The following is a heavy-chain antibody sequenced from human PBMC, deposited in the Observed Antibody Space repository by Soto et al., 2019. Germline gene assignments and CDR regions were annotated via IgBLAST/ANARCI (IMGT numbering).Heavy chain of an antibody. Sequence: LVKVSCKASGGTFSSYTISWVRQAPGQGLEWMGRIIPILGIANYAQKFQGRVTITADKSTSTAYMELSSLRSEDTAVYYCARGTDPGMGYFDDRGKGSLVTVSS. CDR3: ARGTDPGMGYFDD. J-gene: IGHJ4*02. V-gene: IGHV1-69*02. CDR2: IIPILGIA. D-gene: IGHD1-20*01. CDR1: GGTFSSYT.